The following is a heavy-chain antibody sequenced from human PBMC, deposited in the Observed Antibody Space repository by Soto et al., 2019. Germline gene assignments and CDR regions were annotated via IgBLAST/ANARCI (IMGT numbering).Heavy chain of an antibody. CDR2: SSHST. CDR3: AKVLSSHGDYAGPFDI. Sequence: GGSLRLSCAASGFTFSNYAMTWVRQAPGKGLEWVSTSSHSTYYADSVKGRFTISRDNSKNTLYLQMNSLRAEDTAVYYCAKVLSSHGDYAGPFDIWGQGTMVTVSS. J-gene: IGHJ3*02. CDR1: GFTFSNYA. V-gene: IGHV3-23*01. D-gene: IGHD4-17*01.